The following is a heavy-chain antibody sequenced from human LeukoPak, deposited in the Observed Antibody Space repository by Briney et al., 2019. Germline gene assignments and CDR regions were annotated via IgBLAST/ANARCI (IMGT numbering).Heavy chain of an antibody. J-gene: IGHJ4*02. V-gene: IGHV3-48*03. CDR1: GFTFSHYE. CDR3: ARVIGYWGSGNYYFDS. D-gene: IGHD3-10*01. Sequence: PGGSLRLSCAAAGFTFSHYEMNWVRQAPGKGLEWLSYTSSSGGTMYYADSVKGRFTSSRDNAKNSLYLQMNSLRAGDTAVYYCARVIGYWGSGNYYFDSWGQGTLVTVSS. CDR2: TSSSGGTM.